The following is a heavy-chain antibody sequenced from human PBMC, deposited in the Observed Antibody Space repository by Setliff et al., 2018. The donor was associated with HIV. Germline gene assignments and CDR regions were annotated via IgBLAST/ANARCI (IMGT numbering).Heavy chain of an antibody. J-gene: IGHJ5*02. V-gene: IGHV4-61*09. CDR3: ARAKTIGVSAVFFDP. CDR2: IYVGGSV. D-gene: IGHD3-3*01. CDR1: GGSMNSDSYS. Sequence: TLSLTCTVSGGSMNSDSYSWTWLRQPAGKGPELIGHIYVGGSVIYNPSLASRVTISMVPSKNQFSLDLSSVTAADTAKYYCARAKTIGVSAVFFDPWGQGRPVTV.